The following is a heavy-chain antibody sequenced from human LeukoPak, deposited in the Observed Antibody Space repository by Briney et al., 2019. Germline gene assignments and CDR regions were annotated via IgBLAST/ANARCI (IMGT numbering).Heavy chain of an antibody. Sequence: PSETLSLTCTVSGGSISTFYWSWIRQSPVKGLEWIGYIFHTGSTDYNPSLKSRVTISVDTSKNQFSLKLSSVTAADTAVYYCGRQNYDVRAYRYYGVDVWGQGTTVTVSS. CDR3: GRQNYDVRAYRYYGVDV. J-gene: IGHJ6*02. CDR1: GGSISTFY. CDR2: IFHTGST. V-gene: IGHV4-59*08. D-gene: IGHD3-22*01.